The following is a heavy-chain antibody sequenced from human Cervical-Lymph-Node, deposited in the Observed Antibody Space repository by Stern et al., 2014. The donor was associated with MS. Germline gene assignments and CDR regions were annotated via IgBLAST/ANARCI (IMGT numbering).Heavy chain of an antibody. CDR1: GFTFSTYS. D-gene: IGHD5-12*01. CDR2: ISSRSTYI. CDR3: ARVSLRGYDIDY. V-gene: IGHV3-21*01. Sequence: EMQLVESGGGLVKPGGSLRLSCAASGFTFSTYSMTWVRQAPGKGLEWVSSISSRSTYIYYVDSVKGRFTISRNNAENSLSLQMNSLRAEDTAVYYCARVSLRGYDIDYWGQGTLVTVSS. J-gene: IGHJ4*02.